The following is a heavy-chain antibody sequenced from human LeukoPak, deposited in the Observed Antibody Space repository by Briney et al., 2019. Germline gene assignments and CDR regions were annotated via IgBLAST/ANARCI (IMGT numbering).Heavy chain of an antibody. D-gene: IGHD1-26*01. Sequence: GASVKVSCKASGGTFSSCTISWVRQAPGQGLEWMGRIIPILGIANYAQKFQGRVTITADKSTSTAYMELSSLRSEDTAVYYCARDKPVGAVKTGVYWGQGTLVTVSS. CDR2: IIPILGIA. CDR1: GGTFSSCT. CDR3: ARDKPVGAVKTGVY. J-gene: IGHJ4*02. V-gene: IGHV1-69*04.